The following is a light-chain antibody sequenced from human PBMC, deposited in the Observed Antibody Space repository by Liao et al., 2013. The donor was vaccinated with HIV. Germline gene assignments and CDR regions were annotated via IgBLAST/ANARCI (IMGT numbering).Light chain of an antibody. Sequence: SYELTQPPSVSVSPGQTASITCSADKLGDKYACWYQQKPGQSPVLVIYQDSMRPSGIPERFSGSQSGNTATLTISGTQTLDEADYYCQTWDSSNMIFGGGTKLTVL. CDR2: QDS. V-gene: IGLV3-1*01. J-gene: IGLJ2*01. CDR3: QTWDSSNMI. CDR1: KLGDKY.